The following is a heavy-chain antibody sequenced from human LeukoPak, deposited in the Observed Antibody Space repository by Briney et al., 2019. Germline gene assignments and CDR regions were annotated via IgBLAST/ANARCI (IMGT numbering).Heavy chain of an antibody. J-gene: IGHJ4*02. CDR2: MSPSSGNT. V-gene: IGHV1-8*01. CDR3: ARARSGGYPDY. CDR1: GYTSTSYD. Sequence: GASVKVSCKASGYTSTSYDINWVRQATGQGLEWLGWMSPSSGNTGYARQFQGRVTMTSDTSMSTAYMELSGLTSEDTAVYYCARARSGGYPDYWSQGSLVTVSS. D-gene: IGHD6-19*01.